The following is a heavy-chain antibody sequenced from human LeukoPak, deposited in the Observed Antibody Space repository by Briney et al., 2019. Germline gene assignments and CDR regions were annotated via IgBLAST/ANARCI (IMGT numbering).Heavy chain of an antibody. CDR1: GVSISSYY. CDR3: AREHPYCSSTSCSRKYYFDY. D-gene: IGHD2-2*01. CDR2: IYYRGST. V-gene: IGHV4-59*01. J-gene: IGHJ4*02. Sequence: SETLSLTCTVSGVSISSYYWSWIRQPPGKGREWIGYIYYRGSTNYNPSLKSRVTISVDTSKNQFSLKLSSVTAADTAVYYCAREHPYCSSTSCSRKYYFDYWGQGTLVTVSS.